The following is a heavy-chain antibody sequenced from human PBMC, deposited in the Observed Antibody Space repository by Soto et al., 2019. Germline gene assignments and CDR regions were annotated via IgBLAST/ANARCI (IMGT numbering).Heavy chain of an antibody. Sequence: ASVKVSCKASGYTFTSYGISWVRQAPGQGLEWMGWISAYNGNTNYAQKLQGRVTMTTDTSTSKAYMGLRSLGSDDTAVYYCARDRGTIFGVVITFTDFDYWGQGTLVTVSS. D-gene: IGHD3-3*01. CDR1: GYTFTSYG. V-gene: IGHV1-18*01. CDR3: ARDRGTIFGVVITFTDFDY. J-gene: IGHJ4*02. CDR2: ISAYNGNT.